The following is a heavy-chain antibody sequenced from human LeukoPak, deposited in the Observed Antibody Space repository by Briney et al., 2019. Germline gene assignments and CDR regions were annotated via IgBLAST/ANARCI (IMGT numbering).Heavy chain of an antibody. Sequence: SVKVSCKVSGYTLTELSMHWVRQAPGQGLEWMGGIIPIFGTANYAQKFQGRVTITADESTSTAYMELSSLRSEDTAVYYCARGGELRDAFDIWGQGTMVTVSS. CDR2: IIPIFGTA. V-gene: IGHV1-69*13. CDR1: GYTLTELS. J-gene: IGHJ3*02. D-gene: IGHD1-7*01. CDR3: ARGGELRDAFDI.